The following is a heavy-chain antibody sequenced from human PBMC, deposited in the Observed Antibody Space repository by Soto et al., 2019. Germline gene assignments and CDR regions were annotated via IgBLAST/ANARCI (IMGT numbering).Heavy chain of an antibody. CDR3: ASHYDSSGYYPLDY. CDR2: IIPIFGTA. Sequence: SVKVSCKASGGTFSSYAISWVRQAPGQGLEWMGGIIPIFGTADYAQKFQGRVTITADESTGTGNMELSSLRSEDTAVYYCASHYDSSGYYPLDYWGQG. D-gene: IGHD3-22*01. CDR1: GGTFSSYA. J-gene: IGHJ4*02. V-gene: IGHV1-69*13.